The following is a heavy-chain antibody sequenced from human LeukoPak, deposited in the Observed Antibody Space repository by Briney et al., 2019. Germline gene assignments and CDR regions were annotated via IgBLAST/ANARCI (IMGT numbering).Heavy chain of an antibody. J-gene: IGHJ4*02. CDR2: VNPNNGDT. Sequence: ASVKVSCKASGYTFTCYHMHWVRQAPGQGLEWVGWVNPNNGDTNYAQKFQGRVTMSRDTSISTAYMELNSLRSDDTAVYYCARRETNTQWGFDYWGQGTLVTVSS. CDR3: ARRETNTQWGFDY. CDR1: GYTFTCYH. V-gene: IGHV1-2*02. D-gene: IGHD1-26*01.